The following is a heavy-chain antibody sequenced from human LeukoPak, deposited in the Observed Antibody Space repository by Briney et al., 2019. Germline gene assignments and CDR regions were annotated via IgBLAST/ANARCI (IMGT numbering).Heavy chain of an antibody. CDR1: GFSFNNYA. V-gene: IGHV3-30*18. CDR2: ISYDGGDK. J-gene: IGHJ4*02. Sequence: GGSLRLSCAASGFSFNNYAMYWVRQAPGKGLEWVALISYDGGDKYYAESMKGRITISRDNAENTLYLQMNNLRPDDTTFYFCVKEGVEYSYSYGDYWGQGTLVTVSS. D-gene: IGHD3-16*01. CDR3: VKEGVEYSYSYGDY.